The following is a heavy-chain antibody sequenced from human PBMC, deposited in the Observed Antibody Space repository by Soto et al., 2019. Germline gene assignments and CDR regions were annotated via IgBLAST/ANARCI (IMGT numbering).Heavy chain of an antibody. Sequence: EGQLLESGGRLVQPGESLRLSCAASGFTFSIYAMSWARQAPGKGLEWVSVIDTSGGITYTDSVKGRFTISRDNSKNTLYLQMNSLRVEDTAVYYCVREGQLGVWGQGTTVTVSS. CDR3: VREGQLGV. V-gene: IGHV3-23*01. D-gene: IGHD6-6*01. CDR2: IDTSGGIT. CDR1: GFTFSIYA. J-gene: IGHJ6*02.